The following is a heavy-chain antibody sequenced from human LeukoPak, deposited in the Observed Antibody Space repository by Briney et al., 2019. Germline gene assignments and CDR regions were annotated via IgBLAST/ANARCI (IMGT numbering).Heavy chain of an antibody. Sequence: GGSLRLSCEVTGFTVRSDFMSWVRQAPGKGLECVSLISSEGFTYYADSVKGRFTISRDNSKNTLYLQMNSLRSEDTALYYCATARGCHWGQGTLVTASS. V-gene: IGHV3-66*02. J-gene: IGHJ4*02. CDR2: ISSEGFT. D-gene: IGHD2-8*01. CDR1: GFTVRSDF. CDR3: ATARGCH.